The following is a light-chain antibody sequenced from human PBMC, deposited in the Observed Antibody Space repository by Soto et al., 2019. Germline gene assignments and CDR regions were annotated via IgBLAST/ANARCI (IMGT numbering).Light chain of an antibody. CDR3: NSYTTSSTYV. CDR2: DVT. J-gene: IGLJ1*01. V-gene: IGLV2-18*02. CDR1: SSDVGSYNR. Sequence: QSVLTQPASVSGSRGQSITIACTGTSSDVGSYNRVSWYQQAPGTAPKLIIHDVTNRPSGVPDRFSGSKSGNTASLTISGLQTEDEANYYCNSYTTSSTYVFGTGTKVTVL.